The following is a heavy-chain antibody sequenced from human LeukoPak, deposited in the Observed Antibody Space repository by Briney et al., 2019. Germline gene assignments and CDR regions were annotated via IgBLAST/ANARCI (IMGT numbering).Heavy chain of an antibody. CDR3: ARPNDYYGSGSYYYY. J-gene: IGHJ4*02. D-gene: IGHD3-10*01. CDR2: IHHSGST. Sequence: SETLSLTCAVSGGSISSGGYSWSRIRQPLGKGLEWIGYIHHSGSTYYNPSLKSRVTISVDRSKNQFSLKLSSVTAADTAVYYCARPNDYYGSGSYYYYWGQGTLVTVSS. CDR1: GGSISSGGYS. V-gene: IGHV4-30-2*01.